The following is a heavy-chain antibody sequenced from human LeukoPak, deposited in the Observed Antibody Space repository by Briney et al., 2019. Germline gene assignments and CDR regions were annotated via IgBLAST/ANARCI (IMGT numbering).Heavy chain of an antibody. CDR3: ARLSSTYCSSSNCYGAFDI. Sequence: SETLSLTCDVYGGSLSDYCWTWIRQTPGKGLEWIGHMNHLMTTNYNPSLESRVTMSVDSSKNHFSLKLSSVTAADTAVYYCARLSSTYCSSSNCYGAFDIWGLGTMVTVSS. V-gene: IGHV4-34*10. CDR2: MNHLMTT. J-gene: IGHJ3*02. D-gene: IGHD2-2*01. CDR1: GGSLSDYC.